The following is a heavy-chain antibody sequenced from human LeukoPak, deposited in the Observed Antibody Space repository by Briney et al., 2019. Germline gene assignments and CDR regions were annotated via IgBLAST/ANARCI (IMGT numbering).Heavy chain of an antibody. CDR1: GGFISSSSYY. Sequence: PSETLSLTCTISGGFISSSSYYWGWIRQPPGMGLEWIGDIYYSGSTYYNPALKSRVSMSIDTSKNQFSLELRSVAAADTALYYCARRRYYDSTGYLEWGQGTLVTVTS. J-gene: IGHJ1*01. D-gene: IGHD3-22*01. CDR2: IYYSGST. CDR3: ARRRYYDSTGYLE. V-gene: IGHV4-39*01.